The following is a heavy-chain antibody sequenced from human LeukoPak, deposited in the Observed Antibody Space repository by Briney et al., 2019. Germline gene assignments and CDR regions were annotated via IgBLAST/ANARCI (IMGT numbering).Heavy chain of an antibody. J-gene: IGHJ4*02. V-gene: IGHV4-39*01. CDR1: GDSIRSSSYS. D-gene: IGHD1-26*01. CDR3: AGAVGGYDY. Sequence: PSETLSLTCTVSGDSIRSSSYSWGWIRQPPGKGLEWIGDIYYSGSTHYNASLKSRVSISVDTSKNRFSVKLSSVTAADTAVYYCAGAVGGYDYWGQGTLVTVSS. CDR2: IYYSGST.